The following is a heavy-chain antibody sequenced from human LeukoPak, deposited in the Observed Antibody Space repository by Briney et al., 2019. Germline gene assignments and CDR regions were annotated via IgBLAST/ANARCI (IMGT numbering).Heavy chain of an antibody. CDR2: INPNSGGT. V-gene: IGHV1-2*02. CDR1: GYTFTGYY. D-gene: IGHD2-2*01. CDR3: ARDLVVPAATTAIYYYYGMDV. J-gene: IGHJ6*02. Sequence: ASVKVSCKASGYTFTGYYMHWVRQAPGQGLERMGWINPNSGGTNYAQKFQGRVTMTRDTSISTAYMELSRLRSDDTAVYYCARDLVVPAATTAIYYYYGMDVWGQGTTVTVSS.